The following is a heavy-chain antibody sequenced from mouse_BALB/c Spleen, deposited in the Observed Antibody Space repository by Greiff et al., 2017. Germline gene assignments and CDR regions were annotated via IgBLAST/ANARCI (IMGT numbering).Heavy chain of an antibody. J-gene: IGHJ3*01. Sequence: QVQLQQSGPGLVQPSQSLSITCTVSGFSLTSYGVHWVRQSPGKGLEWLGVIWSGGSTDYNAAFISRLSISKDNSKSQVFFKMNSLQANDTAIYYCARRGYGYDWFAYWGQGTLVTVSA. V-gene: IGHV2-2*02. CDR3: ARRGYGYDWFAY. CDR1: GFSLTSYG. CDR2: IWSGGST. D-gene: IGHD1-2*01.